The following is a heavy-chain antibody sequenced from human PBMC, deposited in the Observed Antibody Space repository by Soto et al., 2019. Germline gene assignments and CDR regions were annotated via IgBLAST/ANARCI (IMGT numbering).Heavy chain of an antibody. V-gene: IGHV3-7*04. CDR3: ARGGRSDSHVIFPTDY. Sequence: GGSLRLSCAASGFTFSSYWMSWVRHAPGKRLEWVANIKEDGSDKYYLDSVKGRFTISRDNAKNSLYLQMNSLRAEDTAVYHCARGGRSDSHVIFPTDYLGQGTLVTVSS. D-gene: IGHD3-22*01. CDR2: IKEDGSDK. J-gene: IGHJ4*02. CDR1: GFTFSSYW.